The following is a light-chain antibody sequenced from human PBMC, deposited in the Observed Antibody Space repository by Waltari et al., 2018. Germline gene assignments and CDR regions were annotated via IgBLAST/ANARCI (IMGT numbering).Light chain of an antibody. J-gene: IGLJ2*01. CDR2: YVR. CDR1: SGDVETYTS. CDR3: SSYTSSDTHVV. Sequence: QSALTQPASVSGSPGQSITISCTGTSGDVETYTSFAWYQHHPGKVPKLILYYVRNRPSEVSHRFSGSRSGNTASLTISGVQADDEADYYCSSYTSSDTHVVFGGGTKLTVL. V-gene: IGLV2-14*03.